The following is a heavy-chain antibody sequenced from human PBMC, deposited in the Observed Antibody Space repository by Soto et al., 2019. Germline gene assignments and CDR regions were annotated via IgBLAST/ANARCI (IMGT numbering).Heavy chain of an antibody. Sequence: SGPTLVNPTQTLTLTCTFSGFSLSTSGVGVGWIRQPPGKALEWLALIYWDDDKRYSPSLKSRLTITKDTSKNQVVLTMTNMDPVDTATYYCAHRRYPYYDFWSGPTNWFDPWGQGTLVTVSS. CDR2: IYWDDDK. V-gene: IGHV2-5*02. CDR3: AHRRYPYYDFWSGPTNWFDP. J-gene: IGHJ5*02. CDR1: GFSLSTSGVG. D-gene: IGHD3-3*01.